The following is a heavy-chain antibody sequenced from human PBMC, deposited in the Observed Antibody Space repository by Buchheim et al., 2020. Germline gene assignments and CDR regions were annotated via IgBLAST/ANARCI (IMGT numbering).Heavy chain of an antibody. CDR3: ARQYCGGDCYPDY. CDR1: GGSISSGGYS. J-gene: IGHJ4*02. CDR2: IYHGGST. V-gene: IGHV4-30-2*01. D-gene: IGHD2-21*02. Sequence: QLQLQLSGSGLVKPSQTLSLTCAVSGGSISSGGYSWSWIRQPPGKGLAWIGYIYHGGSTYYNPSLKSRVTISVDRSKNQVFLYLSSGTAADTAVYYCARQYCGGDCYPDYWGPGAL.